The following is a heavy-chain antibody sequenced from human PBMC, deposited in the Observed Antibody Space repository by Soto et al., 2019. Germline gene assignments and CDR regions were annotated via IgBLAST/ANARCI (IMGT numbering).Heavy chain of an antibody. CDR3: ARLQAAAVDNDLTFDY. CDR2: IDPSDSYT. J-gene: IGHJ4*02. CDR1: GYSFTSYW. V-gene: IGHV5-10-1*01. Sequence: EVQLVQSGAEVKKPGESLRISCKGSGYSFTSYWISWVRQMPGKGLEWMGRIDPSDSYTNYSPSFQGHITISADKSISTAYLQWSRLKASDTAMYYCARLQAAAVDNDLTFDYWGQGTLVTVSS. D-gene: IGHD6-13*01.